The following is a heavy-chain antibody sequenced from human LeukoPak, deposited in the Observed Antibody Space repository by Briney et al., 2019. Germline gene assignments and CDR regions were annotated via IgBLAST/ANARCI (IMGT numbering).Heavy chain of an antibody. CDR3: AREPDRGEYYYGMDV. CDR1: GGSISSYY. V-gene: IGHV4-59*01. CDR2: IYYSGST. J-gene: IGHJ6*02. D-gene: IGHD1-14*01. Sequence: PSETLSLTCTVSGGSISSYYWSWIRQPPGKGLEWIGYIYYSGSTNYNPSLKSRVTISVDMSKNQFSLKLSSVTAADTAVYYCAREPDRGEYYYGMDVWGQGTTVTVSS.